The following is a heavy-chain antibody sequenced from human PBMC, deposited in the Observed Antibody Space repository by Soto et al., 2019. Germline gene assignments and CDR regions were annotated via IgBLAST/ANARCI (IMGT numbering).Heavy chain of an antibody. CDR2: MTSDSKTI. Sequence: EVQLVESGGGLVQPGGSLSLSCEASGFTFSIYSMNWVRQAPGKGLEWVSYMTSDSKTIHYADSVKGRFTISRDNAKNSLYLQMNSLRAEDTAVYYCARGVTYGFDAWGQGTMVTVSS. D-gene: IGHD2-21*02. J-gene: IGHJ3*01. CDR1: GFTFSIYS. V-gene: IGHV3-48*01. CDR3: ARGVTYGFDA.